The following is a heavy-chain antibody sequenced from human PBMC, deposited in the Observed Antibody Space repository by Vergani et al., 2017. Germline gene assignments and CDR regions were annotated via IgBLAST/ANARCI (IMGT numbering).Heavy chain of an antibody. CDR2: IRYDASNK. V-gene: IGHV3-30*02. Sequence: QVQLVESGGGVVQPGGSPRLSCAASGVAFSSYAMHWVRQAPGKGLEWVAFIRYDASNKYYADSVKGRFTISRDNPKNTLYLQMNSLRAEDTAVYYCAKPAGGNWFDPWGQGTLVTVSS. D-gene: IGHD6-13*01. CDR3: AKPAGGNWFDP. J-gene: IGHJ5*02. CDR1: GVAFSSYA.